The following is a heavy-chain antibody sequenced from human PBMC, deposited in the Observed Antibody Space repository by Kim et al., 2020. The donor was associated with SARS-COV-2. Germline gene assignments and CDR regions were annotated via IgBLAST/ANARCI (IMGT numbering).Heavy chain of an antibody. CDR1: GGSISSSSYY. V-gene: IGHV4-39*01. D-gene: IGHD3-10*01. Sequence: SETLSLTCTVSGGSISSSSYYWGWIRQPPGKGLEWIGSIYYSGSTYYNPSLKSRVTISVDTSKNQFSLKLSSVTAADTAVYYCASGDYYGSGSLAWFDPWGQGTLVTVSS. CDR2: IYYSGST. CDR3: ASGDYYGSGSLAWFDP. J-gene: IGHJ5*02.